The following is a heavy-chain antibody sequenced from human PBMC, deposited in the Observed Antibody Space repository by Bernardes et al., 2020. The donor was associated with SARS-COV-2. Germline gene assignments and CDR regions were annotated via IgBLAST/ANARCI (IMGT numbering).Heavy chain of an antibody. CDR1: GFIFSNCV. V-gene: IGHV3-23*01. Sequence: GGSLRLSCAASGFIFSNCVMRWVRQAPGKGLEWVSTISAGSDTFYADSVKGRFTISRDNSKNTLYLHMNSLRAEDTAIYYCAKGSGYGSNWDLDYWGQGRLVTVSS. J-gene: IGHJ4*02. D-gene: IGHD6-13*01. CDR3: AKGSGYGSNWDLDY. CDR2: ISAGSDT.